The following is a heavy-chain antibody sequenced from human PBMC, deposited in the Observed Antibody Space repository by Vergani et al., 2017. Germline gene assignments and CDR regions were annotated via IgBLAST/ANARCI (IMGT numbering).Heavy chain of an antibody. V-gene: IGHV4-61*02. D-gene: IGHD3-3*01. Sequence: QVQLQESGPGLVKPSQTLSLTCTVSGGSVSTGSYYWSWIRQPAGEGLEWIGRIYTGGSTNYSPSLKSRVTISVDTSKNQFSLKLNSVTAADTAVYYCARSYYNFWSGYQDNYGMDVWGQGTTVTVSS. CDR3: ARSYYNFWSGYQDNYGMDV. J-gene: IGHJ6*02. CDR2: IYTGGST. CDR1: GGSVSTGSYY.